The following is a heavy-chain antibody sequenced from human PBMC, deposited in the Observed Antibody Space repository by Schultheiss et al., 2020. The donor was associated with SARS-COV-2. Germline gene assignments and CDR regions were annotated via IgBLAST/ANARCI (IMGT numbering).Heavy chain of an antibody. Sequence: SETLSLTCTVSGGSISSYYWGWIRQPPGKGLEWIGSIYYSGSTYYNPSLKSRVTISVDTSKNQFSLKLSSVTAADTAVYYCARHCSSTSCYTDWFDPWGQGTLVTVSS. V-gene: IGHV4-39*01. CDR2: IYYSGST. CDR1: GGSISSYY. J-gene: IGHJ5*02. CDR3: ARHCSSTSCYTDWFDP. D-gene: IGHD2-2*02.